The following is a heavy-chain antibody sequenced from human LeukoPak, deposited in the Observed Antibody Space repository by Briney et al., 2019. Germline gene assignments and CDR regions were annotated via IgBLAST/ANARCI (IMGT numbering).Heavy chain of an antibody. CDR1: GYTFTGYY. J-gene: IGHJ4*02. CDR2: INPNSGGT. V-gene: IGHV1-2*04. D-gene: IGHD2-2*01. Sequence: ASVKVSCKASGYTFTGYYMHWVRQAPGQGLEWMGWINPNSGGTNYAQKFQGWVTMTRDTSISTAYMELSRLRSDDTAVYYCARHPSPQLHHFDYWGQGTLVTVFS. CDR3: ARHPSPQLHHFDY.